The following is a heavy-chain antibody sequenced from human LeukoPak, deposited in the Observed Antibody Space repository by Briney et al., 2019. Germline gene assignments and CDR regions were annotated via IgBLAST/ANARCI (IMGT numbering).Heavy chain of an antibody. CDR1: GYTFTSYG. V-gene: IGHV1-18*01. Sequence: ASVKASCKASGYTFTSYGISWVRQAPGQGLEWMGWISAYNGNTNYAQKLQGRVTMTTDTSTSTAYMELRSLRSDDTAVYYCARDRSSWSAYYFDYWGQGTLVTVSS. CDR2: ISAYNGNT. D-gene: IGHD6-13*01. CDR3: ARDRSSWSAYYFDY. J-gene: IGHJ4*02.